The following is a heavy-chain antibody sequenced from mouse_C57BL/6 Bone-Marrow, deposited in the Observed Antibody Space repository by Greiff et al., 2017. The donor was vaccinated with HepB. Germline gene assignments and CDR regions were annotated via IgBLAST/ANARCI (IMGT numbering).Heavy chain of an antibody. CDR3: AREGGYYDYLY. V-gene: IGHV1-81*01. D-gene: IGHD2-4*01. J-gene: IGHJ2*01. Sequence: QVQLQQSGAELARPGASVKLSCKASGCTFTSYGISWVKQRTGQGLEWIGEIYPRSGNTYYNEKFKGKATLTADKSSSTAYMELRSLTSEDSAVYFCAREGGYYDYLYWGQGTTLTVSS. CDR2: IYPRSGNT. CDR1: GCTFTSYG.